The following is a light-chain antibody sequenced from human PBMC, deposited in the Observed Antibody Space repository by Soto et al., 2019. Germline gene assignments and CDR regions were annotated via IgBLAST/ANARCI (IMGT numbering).Light chain of an antibody. CDR1: QSLLDSNGYSY. CDR3: MQALQTPLT. CDR2: LGS. J-gene: IGKJ5*01. V-gene: IGKV2-28*01. Sequence: DIVMTQSPLSLPVTPGEPASISCRSSQSLLDSNGYSYFDWYLQKPGQSPQLLIYLGSNRASGVPDRVSGSGSGTDVTLKISRVEAEDVGVYYCMQALQTPLTFGQGTRLEIK.